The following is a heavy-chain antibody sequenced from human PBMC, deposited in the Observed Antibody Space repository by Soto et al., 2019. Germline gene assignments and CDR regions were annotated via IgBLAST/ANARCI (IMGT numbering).Heavy chain of an antibody. CDR3: ARDLAAGMIDY. Sequence: QVQLVQSGAEVKKPGASVKVSCKASGYTFTSYGISWVRQAPGQGLEWMGWISAHNGNTTYAQKAQGRVTMTTDTSARRDSMELRSVRSDHTVLYYCARDLAAGMIDYGGEGTLVTVSS. CDR2: ISAHNGNT. D-gene: IGHD6-13*01. V-gene: IGHV1-18*01. CDR1: GYTFTSYG. J-gene: IGHJ4*02.